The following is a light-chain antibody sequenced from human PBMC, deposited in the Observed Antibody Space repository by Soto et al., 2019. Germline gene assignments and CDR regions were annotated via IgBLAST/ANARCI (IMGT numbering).Light chain of an antibody. CDR2: DVS. V-gene: IGLV2-11*01. CDR3: CSYAGSYTLT. CDR1: SSDVGGHNS. J-gene: IGLJ2*01. Sequence: QSALTQPRSVSGSPGQSVTISCTGTSSDVGGHNSVSWYQQHPGKVPKLIIYDVSKRPSGVPDRFSGSKSGNTASLTIFGLQAEEEDDYYCCSYAGSYTLTFGGGTKLTVL.